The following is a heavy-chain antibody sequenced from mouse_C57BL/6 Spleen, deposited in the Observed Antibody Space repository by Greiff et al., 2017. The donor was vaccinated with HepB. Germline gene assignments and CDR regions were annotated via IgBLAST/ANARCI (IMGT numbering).Heavy chain of an antibody. CDR1: GYTFTSYW. V-gene: IGHV1-50*01. D-gene: IGHD1-1*01. Sequence: QVQLQQPGAELVKPGASVKLSCKASGYTFTSYWMQWVKQRPGQGLEWIGEIDPSDSYTNYNQKFKGKATLTVDTSSSTAYMQLSSLTSEDSAVYYCARSTPYITEAMDYWGQGTSVTVSS. CDR3: ARSTPYITEAMDY. J-gene: IGHJ4*01. CDR2: IDPSDSYT.